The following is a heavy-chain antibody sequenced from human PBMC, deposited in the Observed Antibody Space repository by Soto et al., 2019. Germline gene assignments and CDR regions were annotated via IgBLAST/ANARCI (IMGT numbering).Heavy chain of an antibody. D-gene: IGHD4-17*01. V-gene: IGHV3-9*02. CDR2: ISSNSATI. CDR1: GFIADNYA. Sequence: EVQLVESGGGLVQPGRSLRLSCVASGFIADNYAMHWVRQAPGKGLEWVSGISSNSATINYADSVKGRFTISRDNAKNSLFLQMNCLRPEDTAFYYCVKDMNWGGMTTIHYFDSWGQGTLVTVSS. J-gene: IGHJ4*02. CDR3: VKDMNWGGMTTIHYFDS.